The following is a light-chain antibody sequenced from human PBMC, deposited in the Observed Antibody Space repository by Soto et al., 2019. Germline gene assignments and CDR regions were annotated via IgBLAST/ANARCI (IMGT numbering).Light chain of an antibody. V-gene: IGKV3-15*01. CDR2: GAS. CDR3: QQYNTWPPWT. J-gene: IGKJ1*01. Sequence: TRARGTRSLWRGDGPTLACRASQSVSSNLAWYQQKPGTAPRLLIYGASTRATGIPARFSGSGSGTEFTLPISTLQSEDFAVYCCQQYNTWPPWTCGQGT. CDR1: QSVSSN.